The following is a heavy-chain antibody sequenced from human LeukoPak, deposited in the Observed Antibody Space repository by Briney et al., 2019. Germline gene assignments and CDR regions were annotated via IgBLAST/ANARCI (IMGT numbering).Heavy chain of an antibody. Sequence: PGGSLRLSCAASGFTFSTCWMHWVRQAPGKGLVWVSGVNSDGSITSYADSVKGRFTISRDNAKNTVSLQMNSLRDEDTAVYYCATDSGYDSSAYYPDCWGQGTLVTVSS. J-gene: IGHJ4*02. CDR2: VNSDGSIT. V-gene: IGHV3-74*01. D-gene: IGHD3-22*01. CDR3: ATDSGYDSSAYYPDC. CDR1: GFTFSTCW.